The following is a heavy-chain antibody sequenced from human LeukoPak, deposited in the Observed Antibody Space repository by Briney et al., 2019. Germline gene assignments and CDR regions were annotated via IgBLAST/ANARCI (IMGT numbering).Heavy chain of an antibody. Sequence: GASVKVSCKASGFPFTSSSMQWVRQARGQRLEWIGWIAVASGNTNYAQKFQGRVTITRDMSTSTAYMELSSLRSEDTAVYYCAAAFGSGYYYYFDYWGQGTLVTVSS. CDR3: AAAFGSGYYYYFDY. D-gene: IGHD3-22*01. CDR2: IAVASGNT. CDR1: GFPFTSSS. J-gene: IGHJ4*02. V-gene: IGHV1-58*02.